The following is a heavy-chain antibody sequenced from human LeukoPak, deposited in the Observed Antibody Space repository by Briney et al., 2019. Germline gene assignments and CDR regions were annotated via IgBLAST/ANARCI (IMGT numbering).Heavy chain of an antibody. J-gene: IGHJ4*02. Sequence: GASVKVSCKASGYSFTNYDINWVRQATGQGLEWMGWLNPDSGKTGYAQRFQGRVTLTRNTSLSTAYMELSSLRSEDTAVYYCAKAPYDSSGYYSYYFDYWGQGTLVTVPS. D-gene: IGHD3-22*01. V-gene: IGHV1-8*01. CDR2: LNPDSGKT. CDR3: AKAPYDSSGYYSYYFDY. CDR1: GYSFTNYD.